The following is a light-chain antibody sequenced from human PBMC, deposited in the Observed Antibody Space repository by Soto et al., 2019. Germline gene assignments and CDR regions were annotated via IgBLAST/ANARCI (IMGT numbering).Light chain of an antibody. CDR1: QSISTW. CDR2: DAS. CDR3: QQYNSFSWT. V-gene: IGKV1-5*01. Sequence: DIQMTQSPSTLSASVGDSVTITCRASQSISTWLAWYQQKPGKAPKLLIYDASSLEGGVPSRFSGNGSGTEFTLTISGLQPDDFATYYCQQYNSFSWTFGQGTKVDIK. J-gene: IGKJ1*01.